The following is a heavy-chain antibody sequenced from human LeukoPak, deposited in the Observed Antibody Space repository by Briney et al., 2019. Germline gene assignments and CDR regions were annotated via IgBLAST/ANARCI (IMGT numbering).Heavy chain of an antibody. Sequence: GGSLRLSCAASGFTFSSYAMSWVRQAPGKGLEWVSTISGGGGTTYYADSVKGRFTISRDNSKNTLYLHMNSLRAEDTAVYYCAKSPSYCRGDCYSTFEYWGQGTLVTVSS. D-gene: IGHD2-21*02. CDR1: GFTFSSYA. CDR2: ISGGGGTT. CDR3: AKSPSYCRGDCYSTFEY. J-gene: IGHJ4*02. V-gene: IGHV3-23*01.